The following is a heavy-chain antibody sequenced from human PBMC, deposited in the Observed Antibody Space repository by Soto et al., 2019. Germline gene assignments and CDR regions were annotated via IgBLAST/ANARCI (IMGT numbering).Heavy chain of an antibody. D-gene: IGHD2-15*01. Sequence: QVLLVQSGAEVKKPGASVKVSCKASGYTFISYGFSWVRQAPGLGLEWMGWISAYNGNTNYAQKLQGRITMNTDTPTNTAYMELRSLRPDDTAVYYCERVELSCSGGSCFPEGYFQHWGQGTLVTVSS. CDR3: ERVELSCSGGSCFPEGYFQH. CDR2: ISAYNGNT. V-gene: IGHV1-18*01. J-gene: IGHJ1*01. CDR1: GYTFISYG.